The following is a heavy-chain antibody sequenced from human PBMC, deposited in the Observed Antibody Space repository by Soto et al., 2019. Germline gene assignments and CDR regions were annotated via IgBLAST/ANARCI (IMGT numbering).Heavy chain of an antibody. J-gene: IGHJ4*02. CDR2: INSDGSST. CDR3: ASGGSSLNFDS. V-gene: IGHV3-74*01. Sequence: EVQLVESGGGLVQPGGSLGLSCAASGFTFRSDWMQWVRQAPGKGLVWVSWINSDGSSTSYADSVKGRFPISRDNAKNTLYLQMNSLRAEDTAVYYCASGGSSLNFDSWGQGTLVTVSS. D-gene: IGHD6-6*01. CDR1: GFTFRSDW.